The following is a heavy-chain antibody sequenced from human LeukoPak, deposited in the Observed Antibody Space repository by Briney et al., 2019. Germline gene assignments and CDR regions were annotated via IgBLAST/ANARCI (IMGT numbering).Heavy chain of an antibody. CDR1: GGSISSYY. CDR2: IYSSGST. D-gene: IGHD2-2*01. V-gene: IGHV4-4*07. Sequence: MASETLSLTCTVSGGSISSYYWSWIRQPAGKGLEWIGRIYSSGSTNYNPSLKSRVTMSVDTSKNQFSLKLSSVTAADTAVYYCAISAMDAFDIWGQGTMVTVSS. J-gene: IGHJ3*02. CDR3: AISAMDAFDI.